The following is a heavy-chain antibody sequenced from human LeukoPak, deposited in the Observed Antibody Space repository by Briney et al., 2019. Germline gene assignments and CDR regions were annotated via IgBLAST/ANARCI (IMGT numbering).Heavy chain of an antibody. D-gene: IGHD6-13*01. J-gene: IGHJ5*02. CDR3: ARRGRYSSSWYPFLS. CDR1: GGSFSGYY. Sequence: SETLSLTFAVYGGSFSGYYWSWIRQPPRKGLDGIGEINHSGSTNYNPSLKSRVTISVDTSKIQVSLKLSSVTAADTAVSYCARRGRYSSSWYPFLSWGQGTLVTVSS. CDR2: INHSGST. V-gene: IGHV4-34*01.